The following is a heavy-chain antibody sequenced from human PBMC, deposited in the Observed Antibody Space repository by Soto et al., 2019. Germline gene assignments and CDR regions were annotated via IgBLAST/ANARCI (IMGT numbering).Heavy chain of an antibody. CDR2: INPILSMS. Sequence: ASVKVSCKASGGTFSSYTISWVRQAPGLGLEWVGRINPILSMSNYAQKFQGRVTMTADKSTSTAYMELRSLRSEDTAMYYCATSYGSGYRAFDYWGQGALVTVSS. CDR3: ATSYGSGYRAFDY. D-gene: IGHD3-10*01. V-gene: IGHV1-69*02. CDR1: GGTFSSYT. J-gene: IGHJ4*02.